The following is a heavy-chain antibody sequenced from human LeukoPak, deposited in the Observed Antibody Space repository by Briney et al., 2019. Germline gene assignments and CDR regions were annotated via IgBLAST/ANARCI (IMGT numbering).Heavy chain of an antibody. Sequence: PSETLSLTCTVSGGSISSYYWSWIRQPPGKGLEWIGEINHSGSTNYNPSLKSRVTISVDTSKNQFSLKLSSVTAADTAVYYCARGQIYSGTDVWGQGTTVTVSS. CDR2: INHSGST. J-gene: IGHJ6*02. CDR3: ARGQIYSGTDV. CDR1: GGSISSYY. V-gene: IGHV4-34*01.